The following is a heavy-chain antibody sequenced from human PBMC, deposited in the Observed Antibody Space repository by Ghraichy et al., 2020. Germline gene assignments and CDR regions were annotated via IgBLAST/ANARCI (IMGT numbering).Heavy chain of an antibody. V-gene: IGHV3-20*04. CDR3: TRDGPYYYFGLDV. Sequence: LSLTCVASGFTFDNYNFNWVRQAPGKGLEWVAGIDWNGGRRSYADSVKGRFTISRDNAKNSVFLQMNSLRAEDTALYYCTRDGPYYYFGLDVWGQGTTVNVSS. CDR1: GFTFDNYN. CDR2: IDWNGGRR. J-gene: IGHJ6*02.